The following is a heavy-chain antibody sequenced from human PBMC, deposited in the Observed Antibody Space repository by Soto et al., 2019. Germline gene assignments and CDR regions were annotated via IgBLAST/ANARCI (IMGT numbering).Heavy chain of an antibody. J-gene: IGHJ4*02. D-gene: IGHD2-21*02. CDR1: GYSFASYW. CDR3: ARSPKYCGGDCFHDY. Sequence: PGESLKISCQGSGYSFASYWIGWVRQAPGQGLEWMGWISAYNGNTNYAQKLQGRVTMTTDTSTSTAYMELRSLRSDDTAVYYCARSPKYCGGDCFHDYWGQGTLVTSPQ. CDR2: ISAYNGNT. V-gene: IGHV1-18*04.